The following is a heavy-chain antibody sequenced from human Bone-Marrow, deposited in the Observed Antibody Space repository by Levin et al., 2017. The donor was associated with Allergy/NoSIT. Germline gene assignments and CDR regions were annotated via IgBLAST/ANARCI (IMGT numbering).Heavy chain of an antibody. J-gene: IGHJ4*02. CDR1: GFTFDDYG. Sequence: HGESLKISCAASGFTFDDYGMSWVRQAPGKGLEWVSGINWNGGSTGYADSVKGRFTISRDNAKNSLYLQMNSLRAEDTALYHCARGFSSGPYDYWGQGTLVTVSS. V-gene: IGHV3-20*01. CDR3: ARGFSSGPYDY. D-gene: IGHD6-19*01. CDR2: INWNGGST.